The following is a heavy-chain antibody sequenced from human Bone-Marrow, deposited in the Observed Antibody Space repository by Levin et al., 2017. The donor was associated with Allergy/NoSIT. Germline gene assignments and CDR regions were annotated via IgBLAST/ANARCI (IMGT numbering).Heavy chain of an antibody. D-gene: IGHD2-21*01. CDR3: ARLDAIGYMDY. V-gene: IGHV3-7*01. Sequence: GGSLRLSCAASGFTFNTYWMTWVRQAPGKGLEWVANIHRDASAEHYVDSVKGRFTISRDNAKNSLYLQLDSLRGEDTAFYYCARLDAIGYMDYWGQGALVTVSS. CDR2: IHRDASAE. J-gene: IGHJ4*02. CDR1: GFTFNTYW.